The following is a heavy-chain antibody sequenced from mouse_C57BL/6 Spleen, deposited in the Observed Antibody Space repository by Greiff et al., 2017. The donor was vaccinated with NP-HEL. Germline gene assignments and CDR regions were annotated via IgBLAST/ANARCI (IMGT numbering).Heavy chain of an antibody. D-gene: IGHD1-1*01. V-gene: IGHV1-82*01. CDR2: IYPGDGDT. Sequence: QVHVKQSGPELVKPGASVKISCKASGYAFSSSWMNWVKQRPGKGLEWIGRIYPGDGDTNYNGKFKGKATLTADKSSSTAYMQLSSLTSEDSAVYFCARDYYGSAAYWGQGTLVTVSA. CDR1: GYAFSSSW. J-gene: IGHJ3*01. CDR3: ARDYYGSAAY.